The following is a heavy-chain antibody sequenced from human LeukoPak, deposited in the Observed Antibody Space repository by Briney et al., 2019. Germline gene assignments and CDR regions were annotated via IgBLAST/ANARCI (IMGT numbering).Heavy chain of an antibody. CDR2: IIPIFGTA. J-gene: IGHJ5*02. CDR1: GGTFSSYA. Sequence: ASVKVSCKASGGTFSSYAISWVRQAPGQGLEWMGGIIPIFGTANYAQKFQGRVTITTDESTSTAYMELSSLRSEDTAVYYCAREIGSGWYWFDPWGQETLVTVSS. D-gene: IGHD6-19*01. V-gene: IGHV1-69*05. CDR3: AREIGSGWYWFDP.